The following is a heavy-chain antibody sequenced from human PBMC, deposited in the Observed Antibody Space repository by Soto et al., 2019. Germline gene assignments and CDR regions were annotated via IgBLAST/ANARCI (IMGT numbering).Heavy chain of an antibody. D-gene: IGHD2-2*01. V-gene: IGHV1-46*01. J-gene: IGHJ5*02. CDR1: GYTFTSYY. CDR3: SVPAART. CDR2: INPSGGST. Sequence: GASVKVSCKASGYTFTSYYMPWVRQAPGQGLEWMGIINPSGGSTSYAQKFQGRVTMTRDTSTSTVYMELSSLRSEDTAAYYCSVPAARTWGQGPLVTVSS.